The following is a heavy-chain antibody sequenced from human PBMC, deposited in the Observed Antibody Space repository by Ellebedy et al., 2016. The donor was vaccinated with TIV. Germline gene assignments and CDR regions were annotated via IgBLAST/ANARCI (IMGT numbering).Heavy chain of an antibody. Sequence: GESLKISCAASGFTFSSYAMSWVRQAPGKGLEWVSSISDSDDNTYYADSVKGRFTISRNDSKNTLYLQMNSLRAEDTAIYYCSREAGTSGWYSGFQHWGQGTLVTVSS. CDR1: GFTFSSYA. V-gene: IGHV3-23*01. CDR2: ISDSDDNT. CDR3: SREAGTSGWYSGFQH. J-gene: IGHJ1*01. D-gene: IGHD6-19*01.